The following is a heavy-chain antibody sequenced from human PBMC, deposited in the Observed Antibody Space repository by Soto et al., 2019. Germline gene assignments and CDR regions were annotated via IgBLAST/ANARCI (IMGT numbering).Heavy chain of an antibody. CDR1: GFSLSTSGVG. CDR2: IYWDDDK. V-gene: IGHV2-5*02. D-gene: IGHD2-15*01. Sequence: QITLKESGPTLVKPTQTLTLTCTFSGFSLSTSGVGVAWIRQPPGKALERLALIYWDDDKRYRPSLESRLTITKDTSKTPVVLTMTNMDSVDTATYYCAYLPCSGGSCYWFSFSGMDVWGQGTTVTVSS. J-gene: IGHJ6*02. CDR3: AYLPCSGGSCYWFSFSGMDV.